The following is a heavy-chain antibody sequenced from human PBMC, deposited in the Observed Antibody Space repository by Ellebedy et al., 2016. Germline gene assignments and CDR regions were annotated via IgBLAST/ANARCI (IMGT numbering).Heavy chain of an antibody. Sequence: GGSLRLSCAASGFTFDDYAMHWVRQAPGKGLEWVSGISWNSGSIGYADSVKGRFTISRDNAKNSLHLQMNSLRAEDTALYYCAKMGGTYYYYYYMDVWGKGTTVTVSS. D-gene: IGHD3-16*01. CDR1: GFTFDDYA. CDR2: ISWNSGSI. V-gene: IGHV3-9*01. CDR3: AKMGGTYYYYYYMDV. J-gene: IGHJ6*03.